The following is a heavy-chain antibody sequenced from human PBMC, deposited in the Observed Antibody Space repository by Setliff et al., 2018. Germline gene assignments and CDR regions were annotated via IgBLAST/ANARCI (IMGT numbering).Heavy chain of an antibody. CDR3: ATVVRGGTSRTSYYYYYMDV. CDR2: INPGSGAT. CDR1: GYTFTAYY. D-gene: IGHD1-26*01. V-gene: IGHV1-2*02. Sequence: ASVKVSCKASGYTFTAYYMHWVRQAPGQGLEWMGWINPGSGATNLAQRFQGRVTMTRDTSISTAYMELSSLRSDDTGVYYCATVVRGGTSRTSYYYYYMDVWGKGTTVTVSS. J-gene: IGHJ6*03.